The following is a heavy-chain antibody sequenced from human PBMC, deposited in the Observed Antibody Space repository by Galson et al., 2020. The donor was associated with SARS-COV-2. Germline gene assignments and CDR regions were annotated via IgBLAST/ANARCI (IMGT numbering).Heavy chain of an antibody. CDR2: IYYSGST. CDR3: ARVHLPSPLYYFDL. D-gene: IGHD2-8*01. V-gene: IGHV4-59*01. Sequence: ASETLSLTCNVSGGSISSDYWSWIRQPPGRGLEWIGYIYYSGSTNYNPSLKSRVTMSLDTSNNQFSLKLTSVTAADTAVYYCARVHLPSPLYYFDLWGRGTLVTVSS. CDR1: GGSISSDY. J-gene: IGHJ2*01.